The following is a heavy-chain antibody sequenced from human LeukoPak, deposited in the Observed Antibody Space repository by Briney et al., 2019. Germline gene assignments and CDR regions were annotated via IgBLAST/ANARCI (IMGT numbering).Heavy chain of an antibody. Sequence: GGSLRLSCAASGFTVSSNYMSWVRQAPGKGLEWVSVIYSGGSTYYADSVKGRFTISRDNSKNTLYLQMNSLRAEDTAVYYCVRGDYGDYTLFDYWGQGTLVSVSS. CDR2: IYSGGST. CDR1: GFTVSSNY. D-gene: IGHD4-17*01. J-gene: IGHJ4*02. V-gene: IGHV3-53*01. CDR3: VRGDYGDYTLFDY.